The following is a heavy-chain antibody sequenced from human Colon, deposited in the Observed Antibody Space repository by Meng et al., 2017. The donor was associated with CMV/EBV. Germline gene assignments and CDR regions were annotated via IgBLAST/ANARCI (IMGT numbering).Heavy chain of an antibody. J-gene: IGHJ4*02. CDR2: INGDGSTT. Sequence: GESLKISCAASGFTFSSYWMHWVRQAPGKGLVWVSRINGDGSTTRYADSVKGRFTISRDNSKNTLYLQMNSLRAEDTAVYYCAKGTGVTGFDYWGQGTLVTVSS. CDR3: AKGTGVTGFDY. CDR1: GFTFSSYW. V-gene: IGHV3-74*01. D-gene: IGHD4-23*01.